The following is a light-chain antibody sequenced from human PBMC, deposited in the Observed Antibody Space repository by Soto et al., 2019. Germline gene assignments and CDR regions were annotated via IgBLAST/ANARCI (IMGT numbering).Light chain of an antibody. Sequence: DFQMTQSPSSLSASIGDRVTVTCRASHDIGKSLAWYQQRPGKSPTLLIYGASTLQSGVPPRFSGSGSGTDFTLAISTLRPEDVATYYCQQYNHYSGLTFGGGTKVEIK. CDR3: QQYNHYSGLT. V-gene: IGKV1-27*01. CDR2: GAS. J-gene: IGKJ4*01. CDR1: HDIGKS.